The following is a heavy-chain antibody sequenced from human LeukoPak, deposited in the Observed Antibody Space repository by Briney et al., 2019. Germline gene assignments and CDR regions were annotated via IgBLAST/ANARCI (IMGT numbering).Heavy chain of an antibody. J-gene: IGHJ4*02. CDR3: ARAWGQTRSGGSGSYFGY. V-gene: IGHV4-34*01. CDR2: INHSGST. D-gene: IGHD3-10*01. Sequence: PSETLPLTCAVYGGSFSGYYWSWIRQPPGKGLEWIGEINHSGSTNYNPSLKSRVTISVDTSKNQFSLKLSSVTAADTAVYYCARAWGQTRSGGSGSYFGYWGQGTLVTVSS. CDR1: GGSFSGYY.